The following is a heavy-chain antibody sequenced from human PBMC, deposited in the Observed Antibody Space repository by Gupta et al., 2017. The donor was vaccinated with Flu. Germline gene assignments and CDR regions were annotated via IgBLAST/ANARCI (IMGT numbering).Heavy chain of an antibody. Sequence: EVQLVESGGGLVQPGGSLRLSCAASGFTFSNYWMHWVRQVPGRGLVWVSRIHSDGTITNSADSVKGRFTISRDNARNTLYLQMDSLRAEDSALYYCSRETWGFGLDYWGQGTLVTVSS. V-gene: IGHV3-74*01. CDR1: GFTFSNYW. CDR2: IHSDGTIT. CDR3: SRETWGFGLDY. J-gene: IGHJ4*02. D-gene: IGHD1-26*01.